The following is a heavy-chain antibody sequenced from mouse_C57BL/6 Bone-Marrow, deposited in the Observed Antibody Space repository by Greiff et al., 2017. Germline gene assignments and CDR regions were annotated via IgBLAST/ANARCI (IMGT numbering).Heavy chain of an antibody. CDR3: ARWGRYYFDY. Sequence: VQLQQSVAELVRPGASVKLSCTASGFNTKNTYMHWVKQRPEQGLEWIGRIDPANGNTKYAPKFQGKATITADTSSNTAYLQLSSLTSEDTAIYYCARWGRYYFDYWGQGTTLTVSS. CDR2: IDPANGNT. J-gene: IGHJ2*01. V-gene: IGHV14-3*01. CDR1: GFNTKNTY.